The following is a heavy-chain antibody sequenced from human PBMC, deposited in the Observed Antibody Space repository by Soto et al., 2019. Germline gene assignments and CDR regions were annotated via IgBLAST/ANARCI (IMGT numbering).Heavy chain of an antibody. CDR1: GFTVSSNF. Sequence: GGSLRLSCAASGFTVSSNFMSWVRQAPGKGLEWVSVIYSGGGTDYVDSVKGRFTISRDNSKNTLYLQMNSLRAEDTAVYYCARAASGSHYLFDYWGQGTLVTVSS. CDR2: IYSGGGT. J-gene: IGHJ4*02. CDR3: ARAASGSHYLFDY. D-gene: IGHD1-26*01. V-gene: IGHV3-53*01.